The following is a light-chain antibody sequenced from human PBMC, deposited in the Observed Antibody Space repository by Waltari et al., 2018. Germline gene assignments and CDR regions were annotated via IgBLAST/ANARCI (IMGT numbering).Light chain of an antibody. CDR2: GVS. CDR3: QQYGSSPPLT. J-gene: IGKJ4*01. CDR1: QSVTSSY. V-gene: IGKV3-20*01. Sequence: EIVLTQSPGTLSLSPGERATLSCRASQSVTSSYLAWYQQKPGQAPRLLMDGVSSRATGIPDRFSGSGSGTDFSLTISRLEPEDFAVYYCQQYGSSPPLTFGGGTKVEIK.